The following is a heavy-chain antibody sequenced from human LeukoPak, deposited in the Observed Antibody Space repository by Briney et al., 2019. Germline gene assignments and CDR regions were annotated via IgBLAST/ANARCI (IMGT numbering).Heavy chain of an antibody. D-gene: IGHD6-19*01. CDR1: GGTFSSYA. V-gene: IGHV1-69*01. CDR2: IIPIFGTA. Sequence: GASVKVSCKASGGTFSSYAISWVRQAPGQGLEWMGGIIPIFGTANCAQKFQGRVTITADESTSTAYMELSSLRSEDTAVYYCARRAVAGTAVGDYWGQGTLVTVSS. J-gene: IGHJ4*02. CDR3: ARRAVAGTAVGDY.